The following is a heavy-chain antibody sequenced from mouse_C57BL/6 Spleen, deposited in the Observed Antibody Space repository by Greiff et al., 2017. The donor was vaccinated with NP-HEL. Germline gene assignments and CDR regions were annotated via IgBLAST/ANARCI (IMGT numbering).Heavy chain of an antibody. CDR1: GYTFTDYN. J-gene: IGHJ2*01. CDR3: ARRGYYYGSSPIYFDY. CDR2: INPNNGGT. Sequence: VQLQQSGPELVKPGASVKIPCKASGYTFTDYNMDWVKQSHGKSLEWIGDINPNNGGTIYNQKFKGKATLTVDKSSSTAYMELRSLTSEDTAVYYCARRGYYYGSSPIYFDYWGQGTTLTVSS. D-gene: IGHD1-1*01. V-gene: IGHV1-18*01.